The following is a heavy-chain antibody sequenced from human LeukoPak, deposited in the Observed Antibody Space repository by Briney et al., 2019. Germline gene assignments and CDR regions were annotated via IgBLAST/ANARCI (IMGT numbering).Heavy chain of an antibody. CDR3: ARLRGSSGWPPNPYYYYGMDV. CDR1: GFTFSSYS. D-gene: IGHD6-19*01. J-gene: IGHJ6*02. V-gene: IGHV3-21*01. CDR2: ISSSSSYI. Sequence: GGSLRLSCAASGFTFSSYSMNWVRQAPGKGLEWVSSISSSSSYIYYADSVKGRFTISGDNAKNSLYLQMNSLRAEDTAVYYCARLRGSSGWPPNPYYYYGMDVWGQGTTVTVSS.